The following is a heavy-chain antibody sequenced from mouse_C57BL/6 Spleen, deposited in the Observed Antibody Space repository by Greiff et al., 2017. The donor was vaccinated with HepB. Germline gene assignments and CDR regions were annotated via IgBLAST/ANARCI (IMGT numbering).Heavy chain of an antibody. CDR3: ARRDYCNYYFDY. D-gene: IGHD2-1*01. V-gene: IGHV1-64*01. Sequence: VQLQQPGAELVKPGASVKLSCKASGYTFTSYWMHWVKQRPGQGLEWIGMIHPNSGSTNYNEKFKSKATLTVDKSSSTAYMQLSSLTSEDSAVYYCARRDYCNYYFDYWGQGTTLTVSS. J-gene: IGHJ2*01. CDR1: GYTFTSYW. CDR2: IHPNSGST.